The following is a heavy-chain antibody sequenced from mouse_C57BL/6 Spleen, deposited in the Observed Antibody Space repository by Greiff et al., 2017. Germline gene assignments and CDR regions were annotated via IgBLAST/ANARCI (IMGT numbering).Heavy chain of an antibody. D-gene: IGHD1-1*01. V-gene: IGHV5-9-1*02. CDR2: ISSGGDYI. CDR3: TRAGITTVVARYYFDY. Sequence: EVQLVESGEGLVKPGGSLKLSCAASGFTFSSYAMSWVRQTPEKRLEWVAYISSGGDYIYYADTVKGRFTISRDNARNTLYLQMSSLKSEDTAMYYCTRAGITTVVARYYFDYWGQGTTLTVSS. J-gene: IGHJ2*01. CDR1: GFTFSSYA.